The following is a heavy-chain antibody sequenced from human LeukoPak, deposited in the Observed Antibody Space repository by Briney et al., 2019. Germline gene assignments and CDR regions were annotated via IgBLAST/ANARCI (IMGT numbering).Heavy chain of an antibody. CDR2: ISGSSSYI. J-gene: IGHJ3*02. CDR1: GFTFSSYS. CDR3: ARDPYSSGWYKDAFDI. Sequence: GGSLRLSCAASGFTFSSYSMNWVRQAPGKGLEWVSSISGSSSYINYADSVKGRFTISRDNAQNSLFLQLSSLRAEDTAVYYCARDPYSSGWYKDAFDIWGQGTMVTVSS. V-gene: IGHV3-21*01. D-gene: IGHD6-19*01.